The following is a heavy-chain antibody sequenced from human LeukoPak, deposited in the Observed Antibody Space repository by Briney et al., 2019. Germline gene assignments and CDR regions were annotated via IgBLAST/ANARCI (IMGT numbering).Heavy chain of an antibody. Sequence: GGSLRLSCAASGFTFSSYAMHWVRQAPGKGLEWVAVISYDGSNKYYADSVKGRFTISRDNSKNTLYLQMNSLRAEDTAVYYCARDNSDGLVDWFDPWGQGTLVTVSS. CDR3: ARDNSDGLVDWFDP. J-gene: IGHJ5*02. V-gene: IGHV3-30*04. CDR1: GFTFSSYA. D-gene: IGHD5-18*01. CDR2: ISYDGSNK.